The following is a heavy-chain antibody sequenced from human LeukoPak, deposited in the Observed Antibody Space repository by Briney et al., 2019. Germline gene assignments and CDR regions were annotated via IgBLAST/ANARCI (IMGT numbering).Heavy chain of an antibody. CDR3: ARPNYGYKTGTLNNTVYP. Sequence: GGSLRLSCAASGFTFSSYWMNWVRQAPGKGLVWVSRINGDGGSTSYADSVKGRFTISRDNSKNTLYLQMNSLRVEDTAVYYCARPNYGYKTGTLNNTVYPWGQGTLVTVS. J-gene: IGHJ5*02. D-gene: IGHD1-14*01. V-gene: IGHV3-74*01. CDR1: GFTFSSYW. CDR2: INGDGGST.